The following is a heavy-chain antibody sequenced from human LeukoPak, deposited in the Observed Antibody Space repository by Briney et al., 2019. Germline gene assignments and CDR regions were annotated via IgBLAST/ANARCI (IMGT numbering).Heavy chain of an antibody. CDR1: GFTFSSYA. D-gene: IGHD2-15*01. CDR3: ARCSRDIGIAYDY. Sequence: GGSLRLSCAASGFTFSSYAMNWVRQAPGKGLEWVSSISSSSSYIYYAASVKGRFTISRDNAKNSLYLQMNSLRDEETAVYYCARCSRDIGIAYDYWGQGTLVTVAS. CDR2: ISSSSSYI. J-gene: IGHJ4*02. V-gene: IGHV3-21*01.